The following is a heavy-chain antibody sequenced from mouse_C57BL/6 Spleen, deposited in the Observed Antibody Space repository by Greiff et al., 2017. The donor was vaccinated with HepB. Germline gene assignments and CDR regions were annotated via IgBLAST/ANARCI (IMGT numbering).Heavy chain of an antibody. CDR3: AREDYYYGSSHRAMDY. V-gene: IGHV5-4*01. CDR2: ISDGGSYT. J-gene: IGHJ4*01. Sequence: EVMLVESGGGLVKPGGSLKLSCAASGFTFSSYAMSWVRQTPEKRLEWVATISDGGSYTYYPDNVKGRFTISRDNAKNNLYLQMSHLKSEDTAMYYCAREDYYYGSSHRAMDYWGQGTSVTVSS. CDR1: GFTFSSYA. D-gene: IGHD1-1*01.